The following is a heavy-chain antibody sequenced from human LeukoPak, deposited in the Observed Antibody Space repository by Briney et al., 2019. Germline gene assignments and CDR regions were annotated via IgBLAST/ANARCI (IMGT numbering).Heavy chain of an antibody. Sequence: GGSLRLSCAASGFTFSSYAMSWVRQAPGKGLEWVSAISGSGGSTYYADSVKGRFTISRDNSKNTLYLQMNSLRAEDTAVYYCARESDRHHDLWSGYLALDYWGQGTRVTVSS. D-gene: IGHD3-3*01. CDR2: ISGSGGST. V-gene: IGHV3-23*01. J-gene: IGHJ4*02. CDR3: ARESDRHHDLWSGYLALDY. CDR1: GFTFSSYA.